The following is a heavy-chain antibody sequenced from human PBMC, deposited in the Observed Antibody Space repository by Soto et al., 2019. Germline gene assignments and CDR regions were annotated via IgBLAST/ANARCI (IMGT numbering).Heavy chain of an antibody. J-gene: IGHJ4*02. Sequence: SETLSLTCAVSGASIITQNYYNWVRQSPGKGLEWIGEIHHSGNTNFSPSLKSRVTLSVDTSKNQVSLRLSSVTAADTAIYYCAHSPGWYFLDYWGQGXLVTVYS. D-gene: IGHD6-13*01. CDR3: AHSPGWYFLDY. CDR2: IHHSGNT. V-gene: IGHV4-4*02. CDR1: GASIITQNY.